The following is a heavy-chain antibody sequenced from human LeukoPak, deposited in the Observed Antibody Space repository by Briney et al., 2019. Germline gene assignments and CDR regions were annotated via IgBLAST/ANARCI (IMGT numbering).Heavy chain of an antibody. CDR2: IYYSGNT. J-gene: IGHJ4*02. CDR1: GGSISGYY. D-gene: IGHD6-25*01. Sequence: PSETLSLTCTVSGGSISGYYWSWIRQPPGKGLECIGYIYYSGNTNYNPSLKSRVTISLDRDKSQFSLKLTSVTAADTAVYYCARERATSGRCRFDFWGQGALVTVSS. CDR3: ARERATSGRCRFDF. V-gene: IGHV4-59*01.